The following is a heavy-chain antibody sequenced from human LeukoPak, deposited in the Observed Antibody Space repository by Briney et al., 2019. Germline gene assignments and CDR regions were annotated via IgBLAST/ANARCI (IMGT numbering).Heavy chain of an antibody. CDR3: AKEGGYTYGSNYYYAMDV. J-gene: IGHJ6*02. D-gene: IGHD5-18*01. V-gene: IGHV3-7*01. CDR2: IKQDGSEK. Sequence: GGSLRLSCAASGFTFSSYWMSWVRQAPGKGLEWVANIKQDGSEKYYVDSVKGRFTISRDNAKNTLFLQTNSLRVEDTAMYYCAKEGGYTYGSNYYYAMDVWGQGTTVTVSS. CDR1: GFTFSSYW.